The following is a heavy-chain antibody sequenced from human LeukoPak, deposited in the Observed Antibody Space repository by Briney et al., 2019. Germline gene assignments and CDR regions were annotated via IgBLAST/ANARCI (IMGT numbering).Heavy chain of an antibody. J-gene: IGHJ2*01. D-gene: IGHD4-17*01. V-gene: IGHV3-74*01. Sequence: GGSLRLSCAASGFTFSGYWMHWVRQVPGKGLVWVSRITGDGSSTTYADSVKGRFTISRDNAKHTVLLQMISLRADDTAVYYCARDTGWYFDLWGRGTLVTVSS. CDR1: GFTFSGYW. CDR3: ARDTGWYFDL. CDR2: ITGDGSST.